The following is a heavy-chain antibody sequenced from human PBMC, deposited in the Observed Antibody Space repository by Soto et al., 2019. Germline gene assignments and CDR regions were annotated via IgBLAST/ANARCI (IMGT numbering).Heavy chain of an antibody. V-gene: IGHV3-15*07. CDR2: IKSRGSGGTT. CDR3: THSWTFYYDNSV. D-gene: IGHD3-22*01. CDR1: GFNFNLAW. J-gene: IGHJ3*01. Sequence: EEHLVESGGGLVQPGGSLRLSCAASGFNFNLAWMNWVRQAPGKGLEWVGRIKSRGSGGTTDYPSPVKGRFTISRDDSKNTLYLEMNSLKIEDTAVYYCTHSWTFYYDNSVWGQGTMVTVSS.